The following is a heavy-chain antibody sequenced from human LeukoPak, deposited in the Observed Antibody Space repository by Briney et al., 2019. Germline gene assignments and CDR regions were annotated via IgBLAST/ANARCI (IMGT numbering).Heavy chain of an antibody. J-gene: IGHJ4*02. CDR1: GGSISSFY. V-gene: IGHV4-59*08. Sequence: SETLSLTCTVSGGSISSFYWSWIRQPPGGGLEWIAYIHYSGHTNSNPSLKSRVTISLDTSKNQVALNLYSVTAADSAVYYCARHGVDYGNYLAYFDSWGQGTLLTVSS. CDR2: IHYSGHT. CDR3: ARHGVDYGNYLAYFDS. D-gene: IGHD4-11*01.